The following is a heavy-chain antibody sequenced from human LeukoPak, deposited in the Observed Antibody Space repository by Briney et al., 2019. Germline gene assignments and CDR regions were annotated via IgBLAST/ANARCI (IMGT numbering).Heavy chain of an antibody. V-gene: IGHV3-30*04. J-gene: IGHJ5*02. CDR3: ARDRLYTGYDPVLDL. Sequence: RAGRSLRLSCAASGFTFGHYGVQWVRQAPGKGLEWVAAISFDGYRKFYADSVEGRFTISRDNSKNTLFLQMNSLRVEDTALYYCARDRLYTGYDPVLDLWGQGTPVTVSS. CDR1: GFTFGHYG. D-gene: IGHD5-12*01. CDR2: ISFDGYRK.